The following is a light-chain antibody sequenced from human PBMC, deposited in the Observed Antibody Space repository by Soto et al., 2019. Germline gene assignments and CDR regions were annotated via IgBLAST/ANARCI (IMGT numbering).Light chain of an antibody. CDR2: GAS. CDR3: QQYASSPRT. V-gene: IGKV3-20*01. Sequence: EIFLTQSPGTLSLSPGERATLSCRASQSVSSSYLAWYQQKPGQAPRLLIYGASSRATGIPDRFSGSGSGTDFTLTISRLEPEDFAVYYCQQYASSPRTFAQGTKVEIK. J-gene: IGKJ1*01. CDR1: QSVSSSY.